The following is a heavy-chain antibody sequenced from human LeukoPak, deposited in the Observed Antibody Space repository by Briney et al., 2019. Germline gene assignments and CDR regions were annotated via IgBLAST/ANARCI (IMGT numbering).Heavy chain of an antibody. J-gene: IGHJ1*01. CDR2: IYSGGST. CDR3: AREEDRYCSGGSCYSFDYFQH. Sequence: GGSLRLSCAASGFTVSSNYMSWVRQAPGKGLEWVSGIYSGGSTYYADSVKGRFTISRDNSKNTLYLQMNSLRAEDTAVYYCAREEDRYCSGGSCYSFDYFQHWGQVTLVTVSS. V-gene: IGHV3-66*01. D-gene: IGHD2-15*01. CDR1: GFTVSSNY.